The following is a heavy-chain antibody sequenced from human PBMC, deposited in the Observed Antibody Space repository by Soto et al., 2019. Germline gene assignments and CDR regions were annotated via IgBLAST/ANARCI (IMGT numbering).Heavy chain of an antibody. CDR3: AKILAGSGGSLDAC. J-gene: IGHJ4*02. CDR2: ISGSGGST. V-gene: IGHV3-23*01. CDR1: GFTFSTYD. D-gene: IGHD6-19*01. Sequence: EVQLLESGGGLVQPGGSLRLSCTASGFTFSTYDMSWLRQAPGKGLEWVSSISGSGGSTYYADSVKGRFTSSRDNSKSTLYLQMNSLSAEDTDVFYCAKILAGSGGSLDACWGLGTRVTVSS.